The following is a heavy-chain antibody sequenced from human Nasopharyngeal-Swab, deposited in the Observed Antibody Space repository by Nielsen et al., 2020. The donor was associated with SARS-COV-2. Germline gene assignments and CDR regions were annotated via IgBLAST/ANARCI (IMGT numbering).Heavy chain of an antibody. CDR2: INHSGST. D-gene: IGHD3-22*01. V-gene: IGHV4-34*01. J-gene: IGHJ4*02. Sequence: WFRQPPGKGLEWIGEINHSGSTNYNPSLKSRVTISADTSKNQFSLKLSSVTAADTAVYYCARDPGSGSFYFDYWGQGTLVTVSS. CDR3: ARDPGSGSFYFDY.